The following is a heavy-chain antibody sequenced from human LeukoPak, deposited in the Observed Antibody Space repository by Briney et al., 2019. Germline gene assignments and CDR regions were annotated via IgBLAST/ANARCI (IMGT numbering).Heavy chain of an antibody. J-gene: IGHJ4*02. CDR2: IYHSGST. CDR3: ARVPKDYYDSSGYYFDY. CDR1: GGSISSSNW. D-gene: IGHD3-22*01. Sequence: PSGTLSLTCAVSGGSISSSNWWSWVRQPPGKGLEWIGEIYHSGSTNYNPSLKSRVTISVDKSKNQFSLKLSSVTAADTAVYYCARVPKDYYDSSGYYFDYWGQGTLVTVSS. V-gene: IGHV4-4*02.